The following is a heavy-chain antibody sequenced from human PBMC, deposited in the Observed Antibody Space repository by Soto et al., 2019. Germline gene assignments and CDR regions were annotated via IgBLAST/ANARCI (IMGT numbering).Heavy chain of an antibody. CDR1: GFTFSSYS. V-gene: IGHV3-21*01. CDR3: ARDYGDYGGGAFDI. Sequence: PGGSLRLSCAASGFTFSSYSMNWVRQAPGKGLEWVSSISSSSSYIYYADSVKGRFTISRDNAKNSLYLQMNSLRAEDTAVYYCARDYGDYGGGAFDIWGQGKMVTVSS. J-gene: IGHJ3*02. CDR2: ISSSSSYI. D-gene: IGHD4-17*01.